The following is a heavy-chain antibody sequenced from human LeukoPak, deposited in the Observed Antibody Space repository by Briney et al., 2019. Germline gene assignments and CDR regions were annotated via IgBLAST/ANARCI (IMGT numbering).Heavy chain of an antibody. CDR3: ARQGCSGGSCPDAFDI. Sequence: SETLSLTCTVSGDSFSSYYWSWIRQPPGKGLEWIGYMYYSGSPNYNPSLKSRVTISVDTSKNQFSLKLASVTAADTAVYYCARQGCSGGSCPDAFDISGQGTMVTVSS. V-gene: IGHV4-59*08. CDR2: MYYSGSP. CDR1: GDSFSSYY. J-gene: IGHJ3*02. D-gene: IGHD2-15*01.